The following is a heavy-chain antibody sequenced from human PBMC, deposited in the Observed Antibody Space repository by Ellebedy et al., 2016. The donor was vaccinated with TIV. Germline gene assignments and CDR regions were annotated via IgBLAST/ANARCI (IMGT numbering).Heavy chain of an antibody. CDR3: ARGRSDYDTGGYYYGY. Sequence: AASVKVSCKASGYTFTAYYMHWVRQAPGQGPEWMGRINPKSGTTDYAQKFTGRVTMTRDTSITTVYMELSNLRLDDTAVYYCARGRSDYDTGGYYYGYWGQGTLVTVSS. CDR2: INPKSGTT. J-gene: IGHJ4*02. V-gene: IGHV1-2*06. D-gene: IGHD3-22*01. CDR1: GYTFTAYY.